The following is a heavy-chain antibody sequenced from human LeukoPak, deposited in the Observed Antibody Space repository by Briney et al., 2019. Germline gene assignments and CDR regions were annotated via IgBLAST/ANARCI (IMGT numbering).Heavy chain of an antibody. CDR1: GGSFSGYY. J-gene: IGHJ4*02. V-gene: IGHV4-34*01. CDR3: ARGPHDY. CDR2: INHSGST. Sequence: SETLSLTCAVYGGSFSGYYWSWIRQPPGKGLEWIGEINHSGSTNYNPSLKSRVTISVDTSKNQFSLKLSSVTAADTAVYHCARGPHDYWGQGTLVTVSS.